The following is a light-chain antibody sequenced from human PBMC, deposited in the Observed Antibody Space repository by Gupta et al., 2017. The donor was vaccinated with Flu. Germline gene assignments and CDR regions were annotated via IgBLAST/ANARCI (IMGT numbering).Light chain of an antibody. CDR2: KAS. Sequence: ETQLTQSPSTMSASVGDRVTITCRASQSISSWLAWYQQKPGKAPKLLIYKASSLESGVPSRFSGSGSGTEFTLTISSLQPDDFATYYCQQYSSYCSFGQGTKLEIK. CDR3: QQYSSYCS. J-gene: IGKJ2*01. V-gene: IGKV1-5*03. CDR1: QSISSW.